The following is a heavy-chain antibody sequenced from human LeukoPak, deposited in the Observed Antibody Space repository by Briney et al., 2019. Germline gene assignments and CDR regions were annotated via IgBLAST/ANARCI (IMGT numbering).Heavy chain of an antibody. CDR2: ITSSSSPI. V-gene: IGHV3-48*02. J-gene: IGHJ4*02. CDR3: AGRAYGDDSFDY. CDR1: GFTFRSYS. Sequence: PGGSLRLSCAASGFTFRSYSMNWVRQAPGKGLEWVSYITSSSSPIYYADSVKGRFTISRDNAKNSLYLQMNSLREEDTAVYYCAGRAYGDDSFDYWGEGTLVTVSS. D-gene: IGHD4-17*01.